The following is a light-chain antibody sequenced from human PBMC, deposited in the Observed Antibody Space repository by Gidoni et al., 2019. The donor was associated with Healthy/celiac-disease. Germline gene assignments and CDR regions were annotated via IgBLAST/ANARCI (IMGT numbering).Light chain of an antibody. CDR2: AAS. V-gene: IGKV1-39*01. CDR3: QQSYNTPQS. J-gene: IGKJ2*03. CDR1: QSISSY. Sequence: DIQMTQSPSSLSASVGDRVTITCRASQSISSYLNWYQQKPGKAPKLLIYAASSLQSGVPSRFSGSRSGTDFTLTISSLQPEDFSTYYCQQSYNTPQSFGQGTKLEIK.